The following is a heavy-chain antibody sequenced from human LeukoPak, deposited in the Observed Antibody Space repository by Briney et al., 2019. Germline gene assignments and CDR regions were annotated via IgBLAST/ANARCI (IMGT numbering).Heavy chain of an antibody. J-gene: IGHJ6*03. CDR3: ARGPFTPPYYYYYMDV. Sequence: GGSLRLSCAASGFTFSSYSMNWLRQAPGKGLEWVSPISSSSSYIYYADSVKGRFTISRDNAKNSLYLQMNSLRAEDTAVYYCARGPFTPPYYYYYMDVWGKGTTVTVSS. V-gene: IGHV3-21*01. CDR1: GFTFSSYS. D-gene: IGHD2-15*01. CDR2: ISSSSSYI.